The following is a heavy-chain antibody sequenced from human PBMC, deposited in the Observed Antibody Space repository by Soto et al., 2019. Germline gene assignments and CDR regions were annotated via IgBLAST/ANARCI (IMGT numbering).Heavy chain of an antibody. D-gene: IGHD2-2*01. CDR2: IYYSGST. CDR1: GGSISSSSYY. J-gene: IGHJ4*02. Sequence: QLLESGPGLVKPSETLSLTCTVSGGSISSSSYYWGWIRQPPGKGLEWIGSIYYSGSTYYNPSLKSRVTISVDTSKNQFSLKLSSVTAADTAVYYCARRNWGPAAATDYWGQGTLVTVSS. V-gene: IGHV4-39*01. CDR3: ARRNWGPAAATDY.